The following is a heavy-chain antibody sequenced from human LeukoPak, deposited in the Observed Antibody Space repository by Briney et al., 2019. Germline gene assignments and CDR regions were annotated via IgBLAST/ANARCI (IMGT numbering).Heavy chain of an antibody. D-gene: IGHD6-25*01. J-gene: IGHJ5*02. CDR2: IYTSGST. CDR1: GGSISSGSYY. CDR3: ARSAPRRLPPTRTGKGNYWFDP. Sequence: PSETLSLTCTVSGGSISSGSYYWSWLRQPAGKGLEWIGRIYTSGSTNYNPSLKSRVTISVDTSKNQFSLKLSSVTAADTAVYYCARSAPRRLPPTRTGKGNYWFDPWGQGTLVTVSS. V-gene: IGHV4-61*02.